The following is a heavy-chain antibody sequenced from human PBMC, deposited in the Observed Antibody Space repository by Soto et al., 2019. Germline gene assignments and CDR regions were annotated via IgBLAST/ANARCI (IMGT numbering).Heavy chain of an antibody. CDR1: GYTFTSYA. J-gene: IGHJ5*02. V-gene: IGHV1-3*01. CDR3: ARSLFAYGDGNWFDP. Sequence: ASVKVSCKASGYTFTSYAMHWVRQAPGQRLEWMGWINAGNGNTKYSQKFQGRVTITRDTSASTAYMELSSLRSEDTAVYYCARSLFAYGDGNWFDPWGQGTLVTVS. D-gene: IGHD4-17*01. CDR2: INAGNGNT.